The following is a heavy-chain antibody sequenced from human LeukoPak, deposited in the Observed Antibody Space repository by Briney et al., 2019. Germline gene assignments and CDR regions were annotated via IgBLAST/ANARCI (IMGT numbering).Heavy chain of an antibody. CDR3: ARDGERNYYYGSGSYSPYFDY. CDR1: GFTFSSYA. Sequence: GGSLRLSCAASGFTFSSYAMHWVRQAPGKGLEWVAVISYDGSNKYYADSVKGRFTISRDNSKNTLYLQMSSLRAEDTAVYYCARDGERNYYYGSGSYSPYFDYWGQGTLVTVSS. V-gene: IGHV3-30-3*01. D-gene: IGHD3-10*01. J-gene: IGHJ4*02. CDR2: ISYDGSNK.